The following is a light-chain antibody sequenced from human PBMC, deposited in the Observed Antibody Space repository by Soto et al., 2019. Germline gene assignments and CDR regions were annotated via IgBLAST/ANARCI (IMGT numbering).Light chain of an antibody. CDR2: DAS. Sequence: DIQMTQSPSTLSASVGDRVTITGRASQSISSWLAWYQQKPGKAPKLLIYDASRLESGVPSRFSGSGSGTEFTLTISSLQPDDSATYYCQQYNSYSGTFSQGTKVEIK. CDR3: QQYNSYSGT. J-gene: IGKJ1*01. V-gene: IGKV1-5*01. CDR1: QSISSW.